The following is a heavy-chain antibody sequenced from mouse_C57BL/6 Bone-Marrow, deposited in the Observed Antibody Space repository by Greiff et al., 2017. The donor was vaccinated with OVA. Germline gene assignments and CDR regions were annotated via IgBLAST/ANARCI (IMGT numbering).Heavy chain of an antibody. Sequence: EVQLQQSGTVLARPGASVKMSCKTSGYTFTSYWMHWVKQRPGQGLEWIGAIYPGNSDTSYNQKFKGKAKLTAVTSASTAYMELSSLTNEDSAVYYCTRDYDTVVAPGFAYWGQGTLVTVSA. D-gene: IGHD1-1*01. CDR1: GYTFTSYW. CDR3: TRDYDTVVAPGFAY. J-gene: IGHJ3*01. V-gene: IGHV1-5*01. CDR2: IYPGNSDT.